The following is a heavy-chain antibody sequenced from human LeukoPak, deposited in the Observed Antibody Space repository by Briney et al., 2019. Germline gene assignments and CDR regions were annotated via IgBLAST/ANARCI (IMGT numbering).Heavy chain of an antibody. CDR2: IYYSGST. CDR1: GGSISSYY. J-gene: IGHJ4*02. CDR3: ARGRDGYNWGDFDY. Sequence: SETLSLTCTVSGGSISSYYWSWIRQPPGKGLEWIGYIYYSGSTNYNPSLKSRVTISVDTSKNQFSLKLSSVTAADTAVYYCARGRDGYNWGDFDYWGQGTLVTVSS. V-gene: IGHV4-59*01. D-gene: IGHD5-24*01.